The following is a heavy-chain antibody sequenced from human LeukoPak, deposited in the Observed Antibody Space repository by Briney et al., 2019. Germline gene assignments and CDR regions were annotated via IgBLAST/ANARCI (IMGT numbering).Heavy chain of an antibody. V-gene: IGHV3-23*01. CDR3: AKSYDTSTSPDH. CDR1: GFTFKDYG. CDR2: ISGSGGST. Sequence: GGSLRLSCEGSGFTFKDYGMSWVRQSPGKGLEWVSAISGSGGSTYYADSVKGRFTISRDNSKNTLYLQMNSLRVDDTALYHCAKSYDTSTSPDHWGQGILVSVSS. D-gene: IGHD3-3*01. J-gene: IGHJ5*02.